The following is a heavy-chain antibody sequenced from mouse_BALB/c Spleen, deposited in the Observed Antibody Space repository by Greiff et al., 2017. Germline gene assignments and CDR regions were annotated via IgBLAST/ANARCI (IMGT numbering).Heavy chain of an antibody. Sequence: EVKLMESRPELVKPGASVKISCKASGYSFTGYYMHWVKQSHGKSLEWIGYIYPYNGFSSYNQKFKGKATLTVDKSSSTAYMELRSLTSEDSAVYYCARGLGEGFAYWGQGTLVTVSA. V-gene: IGHV1-31*01. CDR1: GYSFTGYY. CDR3: ARGLGEGFAY. CDR2: IYPYNGFS. J-gene: IGHJ3*01. D-gene: IGHD3-3*01.